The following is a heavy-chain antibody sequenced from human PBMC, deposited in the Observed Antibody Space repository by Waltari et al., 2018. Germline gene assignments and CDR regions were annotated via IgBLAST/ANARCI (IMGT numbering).Heavy chain of an antibody. J-gene: IGHJ4*02. V-gene: IGHV4-34*01. D-gene: IGHD6-19*01. CDR1: GGSFSGYY. CDR3: AGGTGVAGPPGDY. Sequence: QVQLQQWGAGLLKPSETLSLTCAVYGGSFSGYYWSWIRQPPGKGLEWIGEINHCGSTNYHPALKSRVTITVDTSKNQFSLELGFWTAADTAVYYCAGGTGVAGPPGDYWGQGTLVTVSS. CDR2: INHCGST.